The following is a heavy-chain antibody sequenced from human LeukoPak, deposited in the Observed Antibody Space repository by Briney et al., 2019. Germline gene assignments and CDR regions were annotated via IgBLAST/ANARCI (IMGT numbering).Heavy chain of an antibody. CDR3: ARSGSSGWSYFDY. J-gene: IGHJ4*02. D-gene: IGHD6-19*01. Sequence: GGALTISLKCTVYSFTMYWIGWVRQMPGKGGGGMGVIYPGESDTRYNPAFQGQVTISADKSISTAYLQWSSLKASDTAMYYCARSGSSGWSYFDYWGQGTLVTVSS. CDR1: VYSFTMYW. V-gene: IGHV5-51*01. CDR2: IYPGESDT.